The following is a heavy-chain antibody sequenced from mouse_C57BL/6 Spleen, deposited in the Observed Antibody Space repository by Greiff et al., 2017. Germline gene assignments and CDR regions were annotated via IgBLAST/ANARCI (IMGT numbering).Heavy chain of an antibody. CDR1: GYSITSDY. J-gene: IGHJ2*01. V-gene: IGHV3-8*01. D-gene: IGHD2-5*01. CDR3: ARSYYSNYEGNYFDY. CDR2: ISYSGST. Sequence: DVKLQESGPGLAQPSQTLSLTCSVTGYSITSDYWNWIRTFPGNKLEYMGYISYSGSTYYNPSLKSRISITRDTSKNQYYLQLNSVTTEDTATYYCARSYYSNYEGNYFDYWGQGTTLTVSS.